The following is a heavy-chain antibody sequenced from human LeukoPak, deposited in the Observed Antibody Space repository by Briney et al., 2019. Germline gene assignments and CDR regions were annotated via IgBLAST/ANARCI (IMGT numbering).Heavy chain of an antibody. D-gene: IGHD3-16*01. CDR1: GFTFTSYN. CDR2: ISGDGGTT. CDR3: ARTTLGEEK. Sequence: GGSLRLSCAASGFTFTSYNMNWVRQAPGKGLAWVSRISGDGGTTNYADSVKGRFTISRDNAKNTVYLQMNSLRAEDTAVYYCARTTLGEEKWGQGILVTVSS. V-gene: IGHV3-74*01. J-gene: IGHJ4*02.